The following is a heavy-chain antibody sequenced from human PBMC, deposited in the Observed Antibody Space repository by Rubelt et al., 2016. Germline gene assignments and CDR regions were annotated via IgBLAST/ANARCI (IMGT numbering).Heavy chain of an antibody. CDR3: ARALAAVVPAAPYYYYGMDV. D-gene: IGHD2-2*01. CDR2: SGST. V-gene: IGHV4-4*02. J-gene: IGHJ6*02. Sequence: SGSTNYNPSLKSRVTISVDKSKNQFSLKLSSVTAADTAVYYCARALAAVVPAAPYYYYGMDVWGQGTTVTVSS.